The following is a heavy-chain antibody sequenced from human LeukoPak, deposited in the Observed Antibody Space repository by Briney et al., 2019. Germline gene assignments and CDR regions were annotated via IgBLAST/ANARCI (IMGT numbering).Heavy chain of an antibody. V-gene: IGHV1-69*04. CDR2: IIPIFGIA. J-gene: IGHJ4*02. Sequence: SVKVSCKASGGTFSSYAISWVRQAPGPGLEWMGRIIPIFGIANYAQKFQGRVTITADKSTSTAYMELSSLRSEDTAVYYCALDPCSGGSCYSAYFDYWGQGTLVTVSS. CDR1: GGTFSSYA. D-gene: IGHD2-15*01. CDR3: ALDPCSGGSCYSAYFDY.